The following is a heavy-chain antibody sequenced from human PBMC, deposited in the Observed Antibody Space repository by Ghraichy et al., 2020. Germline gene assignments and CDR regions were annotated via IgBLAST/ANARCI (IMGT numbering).Heavy chain of an antibody. J-gene: IGHJ2*01. CDR2: IYYSGST. D-gene: IGHD3-16*01. CDR1: GDSISSSSYY. CDR3: ARQWGFRGGFDL. V-gene: IGHV4-39*01. Sequence: SETLSLTCTVSGDSISSSSYYWGWIRQPPGKGLEWIGSIYYSGSTYYNPSLKSRVTISVDTSKNQFSLKLSSVTAADTAVYYCARQWGFRGGFDLWGRGTLVTVSS.